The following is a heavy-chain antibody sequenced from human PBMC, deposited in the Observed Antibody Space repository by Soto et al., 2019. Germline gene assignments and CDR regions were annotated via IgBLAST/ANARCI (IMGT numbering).Heavy chain of an antibody. CDR3: ARGAPRYYDSSGYSLWYYDL. D-gene: IGHD3-22*01. Sequence: EVQLVESGGGLVQPGGSLRLSCAASGFTLSSYSLNWVRQAPGKGPEWVSYISSSSSAMSLADSVKGRFTISRDNARNSLYLQMNSLRDEDTAMYYCARGAPRYYDSSGYSLWYYDLWGRGTLVTVSS. V-gene: IGHV3-48*02. J-gene: IGHJ2*01. CDR1: GFTLSSYS. CDR2: ISSSSSAM.